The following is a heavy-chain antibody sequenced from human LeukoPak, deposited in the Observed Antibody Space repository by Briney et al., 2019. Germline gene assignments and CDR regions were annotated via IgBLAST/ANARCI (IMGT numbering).Heavy chain of an antibody. J-gene: IGHJ4*02. Sequence: TSETLSLTCTVSGGSISSYYWSWIRQPPGKGLEWIGYIYYSGSTNYNPSLKSRVTISVDTSKNQFSLKLSSVTAADTAVYYCARGLPWWPKQYFDYWGQGTLVTVSS. CDR3: ARGLPWWPKQYFDY. CDR2: IYYSGST. D-gene: IGHD2-15*01. V-gene: IGHV4-59*08. CDR1: GGSISSYY.